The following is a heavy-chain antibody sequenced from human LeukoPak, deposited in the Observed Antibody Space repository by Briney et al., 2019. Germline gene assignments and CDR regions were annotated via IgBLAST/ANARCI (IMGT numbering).Heavy chain of an antibody. CDR3: ARDLGYCSGSTCYVGYFDY. V-gene: IGHV3-30*14. D-gene: IGHD2-15*01. CDR1: GFTFSSYA. Sequence: GGSLRLSCAASGFTFSSYAMHWVRQAPGKGLEWVAVISYDGSNKYYADSVKGRFTISRDNSKNTLYLQMNSLRAEDTAVYYCARDLGYCSGSTCYVGYFDYWGQGTQVTVSS. J-gene: IGHJ4*02. CDR2: ISYDGSNK.